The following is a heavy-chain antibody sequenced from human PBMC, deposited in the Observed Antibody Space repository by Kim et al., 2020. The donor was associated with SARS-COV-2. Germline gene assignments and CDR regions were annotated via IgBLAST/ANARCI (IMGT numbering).Heavy chain of an antibody. Sequence: GGSLRLSCAASGFTFSTYAMSWVRQAPGKGLEWVSSISGSAISTYYADSVQGRFTISRDNSKNTLYLQMNSLRAEDTALYYCARDVYSYASGSHPFPFWGQGTLVTVSS. CDR3: ARDVYSYASGSHPFPF. CDR2: ISGSAIST. V-gene: IGHV3-23*01. D-gene: IGHD3-10*01. CDR1: GFTFSTYA. J-gene: IGHJ4*02.